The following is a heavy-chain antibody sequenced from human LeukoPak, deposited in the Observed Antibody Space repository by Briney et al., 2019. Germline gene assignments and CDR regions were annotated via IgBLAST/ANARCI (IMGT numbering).Heavy chain of an antibody. J-gene: IGHJ4*02. V-gene: IGHV4-34*01. D-gene: IGHD3-16*01. CDR3: ARARTNGGVD. Sequence: SETLSLTCAVYGGSFSGYYWSWIRQPPGKGLEWIGEINHSGSTNYNPSLKSRVTISVDTSKNQFSLKLSSVTAADTAVYYCARARTNGGVDWGQGTLVTVSS. CDR2: INHSGST. CDR1: GGSFSGYY.